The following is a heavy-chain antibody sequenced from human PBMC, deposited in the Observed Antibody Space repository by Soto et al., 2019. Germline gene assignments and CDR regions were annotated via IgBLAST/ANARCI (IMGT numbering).Heavy chain of an antibody. CDR3: ARGRGYSYRYYYYGMDV. V-gene: IGHV1-69*01. D-gene: IGHD5-18*01. CDR2: IIPICGTA. J-gene: IGHJ6*02. CDR1: GGTFSSYA. Sequence: QVQLVQSGAEVKKPGSSVKVSCKASGGTFSSYAISWVRQAPGQGREWMGGIIPICGTANYAQKFQGRVTITADESTSTAYMELSSLRSEDTAVYYCARGRGYSYRYYYYGMDVWGQGTTVTVSS.